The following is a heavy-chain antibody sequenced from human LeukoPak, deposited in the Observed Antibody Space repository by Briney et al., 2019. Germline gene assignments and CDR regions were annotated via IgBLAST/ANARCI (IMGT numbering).Heavy chain of an antibody. CDR3: ARDHSVVVPAAINYYYGMDV. V-gene: IGHV1-2*02. CDR1: GYTFTGYY. D-gene: IGHD2-2*02. CDR2: INPNSGDT. J-gene: IGHJ6*02. Sequence: ASVKVSCKASGYTFTGYYMHWVRQAPGQGLEWMGWINPNSGDTNYAQKFQGRVTMHRDTPISTAYMKLSRLRSDDTAVYYCARDHSVVVPAAINYYYGMDVWGQGTTVTVSS.